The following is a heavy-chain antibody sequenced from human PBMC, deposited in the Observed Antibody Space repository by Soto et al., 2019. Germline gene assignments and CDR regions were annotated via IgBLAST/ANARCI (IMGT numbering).Heavy chain of an antibody. CDR1: GFTFTSSA. CDR3: AAGRYYYDSSGYYY. D-gene: IGHD3-22*01. J-gene: IGHJ4*02. Sequence: ASVKVSCKASGFTFTSSAVQWVRQARGQRLEWIGWIVVGSGNTNYAQKIQERVTITRDMSTSTAYMELSSLRSEDTAVYYCAAGRYYYDSSGYYYWGQGTLVTVSS. CDR2: IVVGSGNT. V-gene: IGHV1-58*01.